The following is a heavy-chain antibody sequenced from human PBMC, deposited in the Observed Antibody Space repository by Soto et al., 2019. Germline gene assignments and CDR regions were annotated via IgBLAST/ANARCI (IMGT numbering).Heavy chain of an antibody. CDR2: IYTSGST. CDR3: AREALSILDVDTALADWFDP. CDR1: GGSISSYY. V-gene: IGHV4-4*07. D-gene: IGHD5-18*01. J-gene: IGHJ5*02. Sequence: QVQLQESGPGLVKPSETLSLTCTVSGGSISSYYWSWIRQPAGKGLEWIGRIYTSGSTNYNPSLKSRVTMSVDTSKKQFTLTLSSVTAADTAVYYCAREALSILDVDTALADWFDPWGQGTLVTVSS.